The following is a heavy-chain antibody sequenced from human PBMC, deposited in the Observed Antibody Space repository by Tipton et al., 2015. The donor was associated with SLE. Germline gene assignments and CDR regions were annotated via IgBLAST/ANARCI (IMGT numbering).Heavy chain of an antibody. J-gene: IGHJ4*02. CDR3: ARDSDHSSGWFPSLFD. D-gene: IGHD6-19*01. V-gene: IGHV4-61*02. Sequence: TLSLTCTVSGDSFSSGSSSWNWVRQPAGKGLEWIGLIFTSGNTNYNPSLKSRVTISVDTSKNQFSLELSSVTAADTAVYYCARDSDHSSGWFPSLFDWGQGTLVTVSS. CDR2: IFTSGNT. CDR1: GDSFSSGSSS.